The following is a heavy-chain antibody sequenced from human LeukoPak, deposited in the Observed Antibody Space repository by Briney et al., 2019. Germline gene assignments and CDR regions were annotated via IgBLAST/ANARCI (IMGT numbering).Heavy chain of an antibody. V-gene: IGHV4-39*07. CDR3: ARGDYDSSGYYVEAPFQH. CDR1: GGSISSSSYY. D-gene: IGHD3-22*01. J-gene: IGHJ1*01. Sequence: SETLSLTCTVSGGSISSSSYYWGWIRQPPGKGLEWIGSIYYSGSTYYNPSLKSRVTTSVDTSKNQFSLKLSSVTAADTAVYYCARGDYDSSGYYVEAPFQHWGQGTLVTVSS. CDR2: IYYSGST.